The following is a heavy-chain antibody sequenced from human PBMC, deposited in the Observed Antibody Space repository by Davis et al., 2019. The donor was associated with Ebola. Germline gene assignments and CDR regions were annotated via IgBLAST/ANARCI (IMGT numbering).Heavy chain of an antibody. D-gene: IGHD1-26*01. V-gene: IGHV3-30*18. CDR1: GFTFSSYG. J-gene: IGHJ4*02. CDR3: AKDSEWELPPRRYYFDY. CDR2: ISYDGSNK. Sequence: PGGSLRLSCAASGFTFSSYGMHWVRQAPGKGLEWVAVISYDGSNKYYADSVKGRFTISRDNSKNTLYLQMNSLRAEDTAVYYCAKDSEWELPPRRYYFDYWGQGTLVTVSS.